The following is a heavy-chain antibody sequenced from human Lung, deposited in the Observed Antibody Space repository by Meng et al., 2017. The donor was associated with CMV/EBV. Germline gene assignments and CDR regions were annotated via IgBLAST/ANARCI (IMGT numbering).Heavy chain of an antibody. V-gene: IGHV1-18*01. CDR2: FVNYVDT. CDR1: GYTFGSYG. CDR3: ASGTPGRSYCDY. J-gene: IGHJ4*02. D-gene: IGHD2-15*01. Sequence: HVLLVQSGAGGKKPGASVRVSCKASGYTFGSYGICWVRQAPGQGLEWMGWFVNYVDTYPAPKFQGRVTMTTDTHTNTAFMELRSLTSDDTAVYYCASGTPGRSYCDYWGQGTLVTVSS.